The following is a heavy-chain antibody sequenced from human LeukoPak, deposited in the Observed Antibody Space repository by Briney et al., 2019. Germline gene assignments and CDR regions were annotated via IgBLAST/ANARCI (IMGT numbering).Heavy chain of an antibody. CDR1: GGSISSHY. J-gene: IGHJ4*02. V-gene: IGHV4-59*11. Sequence: PGGSLRLSCTVSGGSISSHYWSWIRQPPGKGLEWIGYIYYSGSTYYNPSLRSRVTISVDTSKNLFSLKLSSVTAADTAVYYCARVQRPLDGADYWGQGTLVTVSS. CDR2: IYYSGST. CDR3: ARVQRPLDGADY. D-gene: IGHD1-1*01.